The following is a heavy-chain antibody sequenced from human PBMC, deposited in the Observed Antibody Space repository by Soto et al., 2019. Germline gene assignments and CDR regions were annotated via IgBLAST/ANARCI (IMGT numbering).Heavy chain of an antibody. CDR1: GFTFSDNY. V-gene: IGHV3-11*01. J-gene: IGHJ4*02. Sequence: PGGSLRLSCAASGFTFSDNYMSWIRQAPGKGLEWVSYISSSGSIIYYADSVKGRFTISRDNAKNSLYLQMNSRRAEDTAVYYCARDLGYYESDGYFDYWGQGAPVTVSS. CDR3: ARDLGYYESDGYFDY. CDR2: ISSSGSII. D-gene: IGHD3-22*01.